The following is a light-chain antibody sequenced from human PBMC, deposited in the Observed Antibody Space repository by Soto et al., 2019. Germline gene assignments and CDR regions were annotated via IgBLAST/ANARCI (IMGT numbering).Light chain of an antibody. Sequence: DIQMTQSPSTLSASVGDRVTITCRASQGISSWLAWYQQKSGKAPKLLIYKASSLESGVPSRFSGSGSGTEFTLTISSLQPDDFATDYCQQYNSYPWTFGQGTKVEIK. CDR2: KAS. V-gene: IGKV1-5*03. CDR3: QQYNSYPWT. CDR1: QGISSW. J-gene: IGKJ1*01.